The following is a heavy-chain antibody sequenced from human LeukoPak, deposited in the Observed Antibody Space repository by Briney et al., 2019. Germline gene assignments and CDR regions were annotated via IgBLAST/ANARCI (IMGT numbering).Heavy chain of an antibody. CDR2: IIPIFGTA. J-gene: IGHJ4*02. V-gene: IGHV1-69*05. Sequence: ASVKVSCKASGGTFSSYAISWVRQAPGQGREWMGRIIPIFGTANYAQKFQGRVTITTDESTSTAYMELSSLRSEDTAVYYCAREGKGSSGWALDYWGQGTLVTVSS. D-gene: IGHD6-19*01. CDR3: AREGKGSSGWALDY. CDR1: GGTFSSYA.